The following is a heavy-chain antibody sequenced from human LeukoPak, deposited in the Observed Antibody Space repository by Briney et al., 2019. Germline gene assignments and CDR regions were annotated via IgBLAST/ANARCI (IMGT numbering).Heavy chain of an antibody. J-gene: IGHJ4*02. CDR2: IKQDGSEK. D-gene: IGHD6-13*01. Sequence: ETLSLTCTVSGGSISSSAYYWGWIRQPPGKGLEWVANIKQDGSEKYYVDSVKGRFTISRDNAKNSLYLQMNSLRAEDTAVYYCASSPHSAGYSSSWYFDYWGQGTLVTVSS. CDR3: ASSPHSAGYSSSWYFDY. CDR1: GGSISSSAYY. V-gene: IGHV3-7*01.